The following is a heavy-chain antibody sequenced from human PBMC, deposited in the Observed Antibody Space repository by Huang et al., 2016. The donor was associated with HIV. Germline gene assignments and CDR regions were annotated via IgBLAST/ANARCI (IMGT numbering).Heavy chain of an antibody. CDR3: ARSAYGDLDY. CDR1: GYTFTNYD. D-gene: IGHD4-17*01. J-gene: IGHJ4*02. CDR2: MNPNTGNT. V-gene: IGHV1-8*02. Sequence: QVHLVQSGAEVKKPGASVKVSCKASGYTFTNYDINWVRQAPGRGLEWMGWMNPNTGNTGLAQSFQGRVTKTRKTSITTAYMELTSLTSEDTAVYYCARSAYGDLDYWGLGTLVIVSS.